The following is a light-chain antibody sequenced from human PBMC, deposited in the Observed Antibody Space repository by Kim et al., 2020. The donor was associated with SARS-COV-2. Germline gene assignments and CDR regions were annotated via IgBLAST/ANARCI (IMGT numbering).Light chain of an antibody. CDR1: QSVSIY. Sequence: SAAVGDRVTTPCRARQSVSIYFNWYQQRAGGPPHLLFSTASSLQSGVSASCSGSGCGTDFTLTINNVQPDDSATYYCQQSYSLITFGGGTKVDIK. CDR3: QQSYSLIT. V-gene: IGKV1-39*01. CDR2: TAS. J-gene: IGKJ4*01.